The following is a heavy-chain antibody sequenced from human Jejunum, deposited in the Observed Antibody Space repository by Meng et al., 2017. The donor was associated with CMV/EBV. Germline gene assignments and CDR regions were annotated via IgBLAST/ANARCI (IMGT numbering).Heavy chain of an antibody. Sequence: VRLVQMWRGGKEPGSTLKVSCKAFSYTFTNCGTTWVRQAPGQGLEWMGWISAYNGNTNYAQTLQGRVTMTTDTSTSTAYMELRSLRSDDTAVYYCARVEVGITSGDYWGQGTLVTVSS. D-gene: IGHD1-26*01. V-gene: IGHV1-18*01. CDR3: ARVEVGITSGDY. CDR1: SYTFTNCG. J-gene: IGHJ4*02. CDR2: ISAYNGNT.